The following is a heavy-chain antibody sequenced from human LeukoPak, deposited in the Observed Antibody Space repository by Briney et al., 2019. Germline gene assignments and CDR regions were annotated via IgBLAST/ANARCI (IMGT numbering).Heavy chain of an antibody. CDR3: ARVLYSMSIDY. V-gene: IGHV4-59*01. CDR2: LYYSGST. CDR1: GGSISSYY. J-gene: IGHJ4*02. D-gene: IGHD2-8*01. Sequence: PSETLSHTCTVSGGSISSYYWSWIRQPPGKGLEWIGYLYYSGSTKYNPSLKSRVTISVDTSKNQFSLKRSSVTAADTAVYYCARVLYSMSIDYWGQGTLVTVSS.